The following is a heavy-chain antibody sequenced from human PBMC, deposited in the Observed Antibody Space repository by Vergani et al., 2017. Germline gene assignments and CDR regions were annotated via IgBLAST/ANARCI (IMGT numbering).Heavy chain of an antibody. CDR2: IYHSGNT. V-gene: IGHV4-30-2*01. CDR3: ASNGYYCLDY. D-gene: IGHD3-22*01. CDR1: GGSISSGGYY. J-gene: IGHJ4*02. Sequence: QLQLQESGSGLVKPSQTLSLTCAVSGGSISSGGYYWGWIRQPPGKGLEWIGSIYHSGNTYYNPSLKSRVTISVDKSKNQFSLKLSSVTAADTAVYYCASNGYYCLDYWGRGTLVTVSS.